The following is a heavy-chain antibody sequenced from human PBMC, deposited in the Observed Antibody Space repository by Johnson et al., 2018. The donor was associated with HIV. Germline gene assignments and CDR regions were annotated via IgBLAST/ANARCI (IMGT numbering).Heavy chain of an antibody. CDR1: GFTFSSYP. CDR3: ASEVEYSILGGV. CDR2: ISYDGGSK. J-gene: IGHJ3*01. V-gene: IGHV3-30*04. Sequence: QVQLVESGGGVVQPGRSLRLSCAASGFTFSSYPMHWVRQAPGKGLEWVAIISYDGGSKYYADSVKGRFTVSRDNSKNSLYLQMNNLRVEDTAVYYCASEVEYSILGGVWGQGTMVTVSS. D-gene: IGHD6-6*01.